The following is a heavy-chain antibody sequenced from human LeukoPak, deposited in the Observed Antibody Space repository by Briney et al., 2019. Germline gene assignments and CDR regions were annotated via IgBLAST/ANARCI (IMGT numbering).Heavy chain of an antibody. J-gene: IGHJ4*02. D-gene: IGHD6-19*01. V-gene: IGHV3-21*01. CDR3: ARVDSSGWYTDH. CDR1: GFTFSSYS. CDR2: ISSSSSYI. Sequence: PGGSLRLSCAASGFTFSSYSMNWVRQAPGKGLEWVSSISSSSSYIYYADSVKGRFTISRDNAKNSLYLQMNSLRAEDTAVYYCARVDSSGWYTDHWGQGTLVTVSS.